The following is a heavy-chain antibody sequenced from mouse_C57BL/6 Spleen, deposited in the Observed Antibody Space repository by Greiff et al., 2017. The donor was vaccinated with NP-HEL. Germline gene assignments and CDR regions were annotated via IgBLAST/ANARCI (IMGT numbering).Heavy chain of an antibody. Sequence: QVQLQQSGAELARPGASVKLSCKASGYTFTSYGISWVKQRTGQGLEWIGEIYPRSGNTYYNEKFKGKATLTADKSSSTAYMELRSLTSEDSAVYFWARFLDDDYDGYYAMDYWGQGTSVTVSS. CDR1: GYTFTSYG. J-gene: IGHJ4*01. V-gene: IGHV1-81*01. CDR3: ARFLDDDYDGYYAMDY. D-gene: IGHD2-4*01. CDR2: IYPRSGNT.